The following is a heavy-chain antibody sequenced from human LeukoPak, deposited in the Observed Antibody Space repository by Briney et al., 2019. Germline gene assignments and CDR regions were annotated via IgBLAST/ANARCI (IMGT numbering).Heavy chain of an antibody. CDR2: IRSKAYGGTT. CDR3: TRDSAGYSGYDLIYYFDY. Sequence: PGGSLRLSCTASGFTFGDYAMSWFRQAPGKGLEWVGFIRSKAYGGTTEYAASVKGRFTISRDDSKSIAYLQMNSLKTEDTAVYYCTRDSAGYSGYDLIYYFDYWGQGTLVTVSS. CDR1: GFTFGDYA. J-gene: IGHJ4*02. D-gene: IGHD5-12*01. V-gene: IGHV3-49*03.